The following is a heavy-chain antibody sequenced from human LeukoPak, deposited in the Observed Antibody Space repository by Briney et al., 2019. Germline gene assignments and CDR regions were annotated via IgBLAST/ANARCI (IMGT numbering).Heavy chain of an antibody. D-gene: IGHD3-10*01. J-gene: IGHJ4*02. CDR3: AKGRELFRRDTYFNF. CDR1: GFTFSGYA. Sequence: PGGSLRLSCASSGFTFSGYAMSWVRQAPGKGLEWVSVISGSGGSTYYAASVKGRFTISRDNSKSTLYLQMNSLRAEDTAVYYCAKGRELFRRDTYFNFWGQETLVTVSS. CDR2: ISGSGGST. V-gene: IGHV3-23*01.